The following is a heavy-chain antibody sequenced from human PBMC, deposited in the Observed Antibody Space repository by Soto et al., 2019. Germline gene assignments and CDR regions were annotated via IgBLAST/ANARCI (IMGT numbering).Heavy chain of an antibody. J-gene: IGHJ5*02. V-gene: IGHV3-21*01. CDR3: ARDTPIFSSSWETVSWFDP. CDR1: GFTFSSYS. Sequence: EVQLVESGGGLVKPGGSLRLSCAASGFTFSSYSMNWVRQAPGKGLEWVSSISSSSSYIYYADAVKGRFTSARDNAKNSRYLQMNSLGAEDTAVYYCARDTPIFSSSWETVSWFDPWGQGTLGTVSS. D-gene: IGHD6-13*01. CDR2: ISSSSSYI.